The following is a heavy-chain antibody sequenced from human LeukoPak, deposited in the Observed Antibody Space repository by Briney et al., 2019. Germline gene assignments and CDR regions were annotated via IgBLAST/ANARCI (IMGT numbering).Heavy chain of an antibody. Sequence: ASVKVSCKASGYTFTGYYMHWVRQAPGQGLEWMGWINPNSGGTNYAQKFQGRVTVTRDTSISTAYMELSRLRSDDTAVYYCASCSGGSCYLNFDYWGQGTLVTVSS. J-gene: IGHJ4*02. D-gene: IGHD2-15*01. CDR2: INPNSGGT. V-gene: IGHV1-2*02. CDR1: GYTFTGYY. CDR3: ASCSGGSCYLNFDY.